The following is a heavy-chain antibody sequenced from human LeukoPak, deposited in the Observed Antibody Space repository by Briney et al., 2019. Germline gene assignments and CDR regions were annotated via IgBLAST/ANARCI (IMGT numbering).Heavy chain of an antibody. Sequence: PGGSLRLSCAASGFTFSSYWMSWVRQAPGKGLEWVANIKQDGSEKYYVDSVKGRFTISRDNAKNSLYLQMNSLRAEDTAVYYCARVYSSGWDDALDIWGQGTMVTVSS. CDR3: ARVYSSGWDDALDI. CDR2: IKQDGSEK. D-gene: IGHD6-19*01. CDR1: GFTFSSYW. V-gene: IGHV3-7*04. J-gene: IGHJ3*02.